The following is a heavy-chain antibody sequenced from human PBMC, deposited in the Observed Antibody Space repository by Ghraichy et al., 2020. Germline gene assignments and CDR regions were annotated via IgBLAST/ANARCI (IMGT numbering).Heavy chain of an antibody. D-gene: IGHD2-8*01. CDR2: VHYRGST. CDR1: GGSVSSVSYS. V-gene: IGHV4-61*01. Sequence: SQTLSLTCAVSGGSVSSVSYSWIWIRQPPGKGLEWIGYVHYRGSTNYNPSLRSRLTVSVDTSKNQISLNLRSVTAVDAAVYYCARATNPNFYSYYAMDVWGQGATVTVSS. CDR3: ARATNPNFYSYYAMDV. J-gene: IGHJ6*02.